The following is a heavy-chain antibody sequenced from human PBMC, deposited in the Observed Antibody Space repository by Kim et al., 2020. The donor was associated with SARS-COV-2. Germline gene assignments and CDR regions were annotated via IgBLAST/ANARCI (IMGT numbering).Heavy chain of an antibody. D-gene: IGHD5-18*01. V-gene: IGHV3-33*05. J-gene: IGHJ4*02. Sequence: GGSLRLSCAASGFTFSSYGMHWVRQAPGKGLEWVAVISYDGSNKYYADSVKGRFTISRDNSKNTLYLQMNSLRAEDTAVYYCARDRSGSYDYYFDYWGQGTLVTVSS. CDR1: GFTFSSYG. CDR3: ARDRSGSYDYYFDY. CDR2: ISYDGSNK.